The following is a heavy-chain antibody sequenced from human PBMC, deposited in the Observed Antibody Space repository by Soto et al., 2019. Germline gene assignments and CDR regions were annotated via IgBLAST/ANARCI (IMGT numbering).Heavy chain of an antibody. D-gene: IGHD2-2*01. J-gene: IGHJ3*02. Sequence: EVQLVESGGDVVQPGGSLRLSCAASGFTFSGHWMHWVLQVPGKGLEWVSRINTDGGSSAYADSVKGRFTISRYNAKNTLHLQMDGPRAEDTAVYYCAREAGYCSRTSCYRRAFDTWGQGTTVTVSS. CDR3: AREAGYCSRTSCYRRAFDT. V-gene: IGHV3-74*03. CDR2: INTDGGSS. CDR1: GFTFSGHW.